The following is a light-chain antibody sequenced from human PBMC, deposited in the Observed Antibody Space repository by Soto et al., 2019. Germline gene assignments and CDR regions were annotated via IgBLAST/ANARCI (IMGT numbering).Light chain of an antibody. CDR2: AIS. Sequence: DIQMTQSPSSLSASVGDRVTITCRASQSVTTYLHWYQQKAGEAPKLLIYAISNLQSGVSSRFSGSGSGTDFSLTINTLQPEDFATYYCQQGYSTPWTFDQGTKVEIK. CDR1: QSVTTY. CDR3: QQGYSTPWT. V-gene: IGKV1-39*01. J-gene: IGKJ1*01.